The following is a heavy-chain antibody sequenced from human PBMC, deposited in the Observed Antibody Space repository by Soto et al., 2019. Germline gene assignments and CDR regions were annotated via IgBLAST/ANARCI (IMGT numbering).Heavy chain of an antibody. V-gene: IGHV3-23*01. J-gene: IGHJ4*02. CDR3: AKDPFYDSSGYSDY. CDR1: GFTFGSYA. D-gene: IGHD3-22*01. Sequence: PGGSLRLSCAASGFTFGSYAMSWVRQAPGKGLEWVSAISGSGGSTYYADSVTGRFTISRDNSKNTLYLQMNSLRAEDTAVYYCAKDPFYDSSGYSDYWGQGTLVTVSS. CDR2: ISGSGGST.